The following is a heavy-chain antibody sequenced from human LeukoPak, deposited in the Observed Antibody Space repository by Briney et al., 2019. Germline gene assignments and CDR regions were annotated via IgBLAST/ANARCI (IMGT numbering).Heavy chain of an antibody. CDR2: ISSSSSYI. CDR3: ARGLAIYYYDSSGYYAFDY. V-gene: IGHV3-21*01. Sequence: GGSLRLSCAASGFTFSSYSMNWVRQAPGKGLEWVSSISSSSSYIYYADSVKGRFTISRDNAKNSLYLQMNSLRAEDTAVYYCARGLAIYYYDSSGYYAFDYWGQGTLVTVS. J-gene: IGHJ4*02. CDR1: GFTFSSYS. D-gene: IGHD3-22*01.